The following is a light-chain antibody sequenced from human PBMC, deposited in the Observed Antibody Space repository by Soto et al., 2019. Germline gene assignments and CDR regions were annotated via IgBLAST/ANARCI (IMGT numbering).Light chain of an antibody. J-gene: IGLJ1*01. Sequence: QSVLTQPASVSGSPGQSITISCTGTSSDVGSYNYVSWYQQHPGKAPKLMIYEVSNRPSGVSNRFSGSKSSNTASLTISGLQAEDEADYYCSSYTSSSTLYAFGTGTKVTVL. V-gene: IGLV2-14*01. CDR2: EVS. CDR1: SSDVGSYNY. CDR3: SSYTSSSTLYA.